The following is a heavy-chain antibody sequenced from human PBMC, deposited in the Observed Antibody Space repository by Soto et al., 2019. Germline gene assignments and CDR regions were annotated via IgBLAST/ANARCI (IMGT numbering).Heavy chain of an antibody. CDR3: ASLHDYGDYGVDY. CDR1: GFTFSSYG. Sequence: GGSLRLSCAASGFTFSSYGMHWVRQAPGKGLEWVAVIWYDGSNKYYADSVKGRFTISRDNSKNTLYLQMNSLRAEDTAVYYCASLHDYGDYGVDYWGQGTLVTVSS. CDR2: IWYDGSNK. D-gene: IGHD4-17*01. J-gene: IGHJ4*02. V-gene: IGHV3-33*01.